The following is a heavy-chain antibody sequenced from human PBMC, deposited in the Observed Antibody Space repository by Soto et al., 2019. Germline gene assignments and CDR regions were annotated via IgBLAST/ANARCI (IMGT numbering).Heavy chain of an antibody. V-gene: IGHV4-4*02. CDR2: IYRTGST. CDR3: ASRDPGTSVDY. D-gene: IGHD1-7*01. CDR1: GGSFTSNNW. J-gene: IGHJ4*02. Sequence: SETLSLTCAVSGGSFTSNNWWTWVRQPPGQGLEWIGEIYRTGSTNYNPSLKSRVTISLDKSENQFSLKVTSPTAADTAVYYCASRDPGTSVDYWGQGTLVTVSS.